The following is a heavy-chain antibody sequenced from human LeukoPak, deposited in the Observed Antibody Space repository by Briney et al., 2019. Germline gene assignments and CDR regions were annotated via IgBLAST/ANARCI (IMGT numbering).Heavy chain of an antibody. D-gene: IGHD3-10*01. CDR2: IYYSGST. V-gene: IGHV4-39*07. J-gene: IGHJ4*02. CDR1: GGSISSSSYY. CDR3: ARSRFGELLHRPYYFDH. Sequence: PSETLSLTCTVSGGSISSSSYYWGWIRQPPGKGLEWIGSIYYSGSTYYNPSLKSRVTISVDTSKNQFSLKLSSVTAADTAVYYCARSRFGELLHRPYYFDHWGQGTLVTVSS.